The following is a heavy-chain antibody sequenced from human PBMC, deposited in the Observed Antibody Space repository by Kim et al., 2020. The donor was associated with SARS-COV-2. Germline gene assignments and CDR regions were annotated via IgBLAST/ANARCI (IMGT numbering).Heavy chain of an antibody. J-gene: IGHJ4*02. D-gene: IGHD2-8*01. CDR1: GFTFSTYW. Sequence: GGSLRLSCAASGFTFSTYWMHWVRQAPGTGLEWVSRVKGDGSSIFYADSVKGRFIISRDNAKNTLYLQMNRLRAEDTAVYYCARDSDRNGDSRFEGWGQGALVTVSS. CDR3: ARDSDRNGDSRFEG. V-gene: IGHV3-74*01. CDR2: VKGDGSSI.